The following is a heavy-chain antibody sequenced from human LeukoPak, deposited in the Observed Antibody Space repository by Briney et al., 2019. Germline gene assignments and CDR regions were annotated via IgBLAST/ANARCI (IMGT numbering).Heavy chain of an antibody. Sequence: SETLSLTCTVSGGAISGSPYYWGWIRQPPGKGLEWIGSTPYSGSTYYNPSLKSRVTISVDTSKNQFSLKLTSVTAADTAVYYCARAYSSGWDNHFDPWGQGTLVIVSS. V-gene: IGHV4-39*01. D-gene: IGHD6-19*01. CDR3: ARAYSSGWDNHFDP. J-gene: IGHJ5*02. CDR2: TPYSGST. CDR1: GGAISGSPYY.